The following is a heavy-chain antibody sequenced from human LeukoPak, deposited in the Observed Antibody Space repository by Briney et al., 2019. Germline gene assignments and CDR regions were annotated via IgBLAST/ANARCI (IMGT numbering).Heavy chain of an antibody. CDR1: GFTFSSYA. CDR3: AKMGIDSSGYYYHFDY. V-gene: IGHV3-23*01. J-gene: IGHJ4*02. CDR2: ISGSGGST. D-gene: IGHD3-22*01. Sequence: GGSLRLSCAASGFTFSSYAMSWVRQAPGKGLEWVSAISGSGGSTYYADSVKGRLTISRDNSKNTLYLQMNSLRAEDTAVYYCAKMGIDSSGYYYHFDYWGQGTLVTVSS.